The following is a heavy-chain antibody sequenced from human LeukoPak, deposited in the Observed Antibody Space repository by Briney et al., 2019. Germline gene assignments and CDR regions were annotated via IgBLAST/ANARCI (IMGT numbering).Heavy chain of an antibody. V-gene: IGHV4-59*01. CDR3: ARASWAYSPFDS. J-gene: IGHJ4*02. CDR2: IFYTGGT. CDR1: GGSIGNYY. Sequence: SETLSLTCTISGGSIGNYYWNWIRQPPGKGLEWIGYIFYTGGTNFNPSLKSRVTISEDTSKNQYSLRLSSVTAADTAVYYCARASWAYSPFDSWGQGTLVTVSS. D-gene: IGHD2-21*01.